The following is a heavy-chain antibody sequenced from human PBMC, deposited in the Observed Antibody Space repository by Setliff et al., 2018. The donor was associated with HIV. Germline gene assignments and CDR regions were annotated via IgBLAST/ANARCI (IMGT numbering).Heavy chain of an antibody. V-gene: IGHV1-18*01. D-gene: IGHD5-12*01. CDR3: ARDRLPAEVAVSGDWFDP. J-gene: IGHJ5*02. Sequence: ASVKVSCKASGYSFSSYGFSWVRQAPGQGLEWMGWISAYNDNTNYAQKFQGRATMTTDASTSTAYMEVRSLRSDDTAVYYCARDRLPAEVAVSGDWFDPWGQGTLVTVS. CDR2: ISAYNDNT. CDR1: GYSFSSYG.